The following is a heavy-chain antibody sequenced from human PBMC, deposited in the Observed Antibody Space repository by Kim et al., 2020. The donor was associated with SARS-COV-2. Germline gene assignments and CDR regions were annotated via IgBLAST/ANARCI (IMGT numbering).Heavy chain of an antibody. J-gene: IGHJ4*02. CDR3: ARYSSSGLNFDY. D-gene: IGHD6-6*01. Sequence: SETLSLTCTVSGGSISSSSYYWGWIRQPPGKGLEWIGNIYYSGSTYYNPSLKSRVTISVDTSRNQFSLKLSSVTAADMAVYYCARYSSSGLNFDYWGQGTLVTVSS. CDR1: GGSISSSSYY. V-gene: IGHV4-39*01. CDR2: IYYSGST.